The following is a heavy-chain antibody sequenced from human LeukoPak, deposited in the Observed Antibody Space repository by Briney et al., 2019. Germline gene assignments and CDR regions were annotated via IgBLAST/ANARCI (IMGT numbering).Heavy chain of an antibody. CDR2: ISSSSSYI. CDR3: ARASAADCSSTSCYVGDFDY. J-gene: IGHJ4*02. CDR1: GFTFSSYS. Sequence: GGSLTLSCAASGFTFSSYSMNWVRQAPGKGLEWVSSISSSSSYIYYADSVKGRFTISRDNAKNSLYLQMNSLRAEDTAVYYCARASAADCSSTSCYVGDFDYWGQGTLVTVSS. D-gene: IGHD2-2*01. V-gene: IGHV3-21*01.